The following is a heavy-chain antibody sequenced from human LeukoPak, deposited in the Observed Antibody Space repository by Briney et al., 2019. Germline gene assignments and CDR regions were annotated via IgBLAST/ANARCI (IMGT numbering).Heavy chain of an antibody. D-gene: IGHD4-23*01. CDR3: AKGQDYGGNSGWFDP. J-gene: IGHJ5*02. CDR2: ISSSGSTI. V-gene: IGHV3-11*01. CDR1: GFTFSDHY. Sequence: PGGSLRLSCAASGFTFSDHYMSWIRQAPGKGLEWVSYISSSGSTIYYADSVKGRFTISRDNSKNTLYLQMNSLRAEDTAVYYCAKGQDYGGNSGWFDPWGQGTLVTVSS.